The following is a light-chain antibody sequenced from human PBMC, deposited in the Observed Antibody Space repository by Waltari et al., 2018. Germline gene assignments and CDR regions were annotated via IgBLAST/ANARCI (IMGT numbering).Light chain of an antibody. CDR3: QQSSSAPWT. J-gene: IGKJ1*01. CDR2: ATI. CDR1: QNIDSY. V-gene: IGKV1-39*01. Sequence: DIQMTQSPSSLSASVGDSVTITCRASQNIDSYLNWYQQKPGRAPKLLIYATINLENGVPSRITGSGSGTEFTLNIRSLQPEDFATYYCQQSSSAPWTFGQGTKVGIK.